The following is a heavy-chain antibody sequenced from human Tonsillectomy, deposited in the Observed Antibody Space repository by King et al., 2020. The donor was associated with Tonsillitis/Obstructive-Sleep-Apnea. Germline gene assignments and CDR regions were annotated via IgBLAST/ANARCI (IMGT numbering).Heavy chain of an antibody. CDR3: TTGGEWSLLTLATPRKNRNTFDI. CDR1: GYTLSELS. D-gene: IGHD3-22*01. J-gene: IGHJ3*02. V-gene: IGHV1-24*01. Sequence: QLVQSGAEVKKPGASVKVSCKVSGYTLSELSMHWVRQAPGKGLEWMGGFDPEDGETIYAQKFQGRVTMTEDTSTDTAYMELSSLRSDDTAVYHCTTGGEWSLLTLATPRKNRNTFDIWGQGTMVTVSS. CDR2: FDPEDGET.